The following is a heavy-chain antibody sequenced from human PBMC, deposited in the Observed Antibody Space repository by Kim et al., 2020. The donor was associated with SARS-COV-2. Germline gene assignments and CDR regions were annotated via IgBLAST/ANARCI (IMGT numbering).Heavy chain of an antibody. Sequence: GGSLRLSCEAAGFTFSGYWIHWVRQAPGKGLVWVSCISRDGSVTTYADSVKGRFTISRDNTRNTLYLQMNSLRAEDTAVYYCARDMDPTVFDHWGQGTLVTVSS. J-gene: IGHJ4*02. CDR3: ARDMDPTVFDH. V-gene: IGHV3-74*03. CDR1: GFTFSGYW. CDR2: ISRDGSVT. D-gene: IGHD4-4*01.